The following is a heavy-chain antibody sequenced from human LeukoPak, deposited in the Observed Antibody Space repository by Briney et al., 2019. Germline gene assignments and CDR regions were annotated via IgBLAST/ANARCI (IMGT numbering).Heavy chain of an antibody. CDR3: AREVYGSGSYHVDY. CDR2: INPNSGGT. D-gene: IGHD3-10*01. CDR1: GYTFTGYY. V-gene: IGHV1-2*02. Sequence: ASVKVSCKASGYTFTGYYMHWVRQAPGQGLEWMGWINPNSGGTNYAQEFQARVTMTRDTSISTAYMELSRLRSDDTAVYYCAREVYGSGSYHVDYWGQGTLVTVSS. J-gene: IGHJ4*02.